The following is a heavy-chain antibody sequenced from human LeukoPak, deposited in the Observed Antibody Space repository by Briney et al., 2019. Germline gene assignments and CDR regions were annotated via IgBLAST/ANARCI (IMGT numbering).Heavy chain of an antibody. J-gene: IGHJ4*02. CDR3: ASGGSCRD. D-gene: IGHD2-15*01. Sequence: GGSLRLSCAASGFTFSDHYMDWVRQAPGKGLEWVANIKQDGSEKYYVDSVKGRFTISRDNAKNSLYLQMNSLRAEDTAVYYCASGGSCRDWGQGTLVTVSS. CDR2: IKQDGSEK. V-gene: IGHV3-7*03. CDR1: GFTFSDHY.